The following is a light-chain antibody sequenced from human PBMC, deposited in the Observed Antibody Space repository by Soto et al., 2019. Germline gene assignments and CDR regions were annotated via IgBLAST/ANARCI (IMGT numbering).Light chain of an antibody. J-gene: IGKJ1*01. CDR1: QSLVYSDGNAY. CDR2: KAS. Sequence: DVVMTQSPLSLPVTLGQPASISCRSSQSLVYSDGNAYLNWFQQRPGQSPRRLIYKASNRDSGVPDRFSGSGSGTDFTLQINRVEAEDLGVYYCLQGTHWPPTFGRGPRVEIK. V-gene: IGKV2-30*01. CDR3: LQGTHWPPT.